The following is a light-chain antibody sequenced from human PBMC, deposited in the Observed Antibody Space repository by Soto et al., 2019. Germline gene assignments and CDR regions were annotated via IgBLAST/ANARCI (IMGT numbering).Light chain of an antibody. CDR2: TAS. J-gene: IGKJ5*01. V-gene: IGKV1-9*01. CDR1: QDISSY. Sequence: DIQLTQSPSFLSASVGDRVTVTCRASQDISSYLAWYQQKPGKAPKLLIHTASTLQSGVPSRFSGSGSGAEFTLTISSLKPDDFATYYCQQRHSYPITFGQGTRLDIK. CDR3: QQRHSYPIT.